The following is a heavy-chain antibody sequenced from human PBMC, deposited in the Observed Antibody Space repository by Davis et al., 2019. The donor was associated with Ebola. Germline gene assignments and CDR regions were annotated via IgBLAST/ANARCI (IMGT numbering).Heavy chain of an antibody. CDR2: ISAYNGNT. Sequence: ASVKVSCKASGYTFTSYAMHWVRQAPGQRLEWMGWISAYNGNTNYAQKLQGRVTMTTDTSTSTAYMELRSLRSDDTAVYYCAREFLELADAFDIWGQGTMVTVSS. V-gene: IGHV1-18*01. D-gene: IGHD3-3*01. CDR3: AREFLELADAFDI. CDR1: GYTFTSYA. J-gene: IGHJ3*02.